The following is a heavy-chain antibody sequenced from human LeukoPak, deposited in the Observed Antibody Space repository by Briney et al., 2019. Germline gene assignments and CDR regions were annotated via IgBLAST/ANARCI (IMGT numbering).Heavy chain of an antibody. CDR3: ASTWCSSTSCSHFDY. Sequence: SVKVSCKASGYTFTSYDISWVRQAPGQGLEWMGGIIPIFGTANYAQKFQGRVTITADESTSTAYMELSSLRSEDTAVYYCASTWCSSTSCSHFDYWGQGTLVTVSS. V-gene: IGHV1-69*13. CDR2: IIPIFGTA. D-gene: IGHD2-2*01. J-gene: IGHJ4*02. CDR1: GYTFTSYD.